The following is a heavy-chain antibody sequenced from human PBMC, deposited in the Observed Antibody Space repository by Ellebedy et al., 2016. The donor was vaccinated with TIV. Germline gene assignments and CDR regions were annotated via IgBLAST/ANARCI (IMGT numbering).Heavy chain of an antibody. CDR1: GYTFTSYD. J-gene: IGHJ6*04. V-gene: IGHV1-8*01. D-gene: IGHD3-22*01. CDR3: VRSEIGGHLDV. CDR2: MSPNSGNT. Sequence: ASVKVSCXASGYTFTSYDINWVRQATGQGLEWMGWMSPNSGNTGYAQKFQGRVTMTRNTAISTAYMELSSLRSEDTAVYYCVRSEIGGHLDVWGKGTTVTVSS.